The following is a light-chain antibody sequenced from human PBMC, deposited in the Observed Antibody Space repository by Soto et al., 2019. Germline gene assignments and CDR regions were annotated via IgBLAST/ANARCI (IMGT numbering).Light chain of an antibody. CDR3: QSYGRTVGVYVV. V-gene: IGLV1-40*01. J-gene: IGLJ2*01. CDR1: RSNLGAGHD. CDR2: GNT. Sequence: QSVLTQPPSASGAPGQRVTISCTGSRSNLGAGHDVHWYQQLPGAAPKLLIYGNTNRPSGVPDRFSGSKSGTSASLAITGLHTGHQADYYGQSYGRTVGVYVVFGRGTKLTVL.